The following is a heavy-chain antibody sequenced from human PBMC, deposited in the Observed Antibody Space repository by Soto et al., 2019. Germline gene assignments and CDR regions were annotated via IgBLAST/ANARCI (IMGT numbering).Heavy chain of an antibody. V-gene: IGHV4-34*01. CDR1: GGSFSGYY. J-gene: IGHJ4*02. CDR3: ARGNGIILSVQGDAPDKYYLDX. D-gene: IGHD1-1*01. CDR2: INHSGSI. Sequence: SSETLSLTCAVYGGSFSGYYWSWIRQPPGKGLEWIVQINHSGSINYNPSLKSRVTISVETSKNQFSLKLRSVTAADTAIYYCARGNGIILSVQGDAPDKYYLDXWSQGTRVTVSX.